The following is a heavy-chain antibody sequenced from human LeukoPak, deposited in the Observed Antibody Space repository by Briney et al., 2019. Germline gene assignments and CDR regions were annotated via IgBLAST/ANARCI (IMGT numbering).Heavy chain of an antibody. D-gene: IGHD3-9*01. CDR3: VTDSVPYYDTLTGTFDY. CDR1: GYTFTVYY. V-gene: IGHV1-2*02. CDR2: INPNSGCT. J-gene: IGHJ4*02. Sequence: ASVKVSCKSSGYTFTVYYMHWVRQAPGQALEWMGWINPNSGCTNYAQKFQRRVTITRDTSISTAYMELSRLRSDDPAVYYCVTDSVPYYDTLTGTFDYWGQGTLVTVSS.